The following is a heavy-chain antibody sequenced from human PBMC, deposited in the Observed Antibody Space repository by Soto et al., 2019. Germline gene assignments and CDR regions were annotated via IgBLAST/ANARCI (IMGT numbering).Heavy chain of an antibody. V-gene: IGHV3-30-3*01. Sequence: GGSLRLSCAASGFTFSSYAMHWVRQAPGKGLEWVAVISYDGSNKYYADSGKGRCTIARENSKYRHYLQMNSLRAEDTAVYYCARDRYDILTRYYNGPHWFDPWGQGTLVTVSS. CDR1: GFTFSSYA. J-gene: IGHJ5*02. D-gene: IGHD3-9*01. CDR2: ISYDGSNK. CDR3: ARDRYDILTRYYNGPHWFDP.